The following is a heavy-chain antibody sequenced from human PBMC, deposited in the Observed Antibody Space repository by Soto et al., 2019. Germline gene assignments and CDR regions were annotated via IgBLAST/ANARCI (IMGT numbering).Heavy chain of an antibody. D-gene: IGHD4-17*01. V-gene: IGHV3-23*01. Sequence: EVQLLESGGGLVQPGGSLRLSCAASGFTFSSYAMSWVRQAPGKGLEWVSAISGSGGSTSYADSVKGRFTISRDNSKNTLYLHMNSLRAEDTAVYYCAKDFAGDSTAFDYWGQGTLVTVSS. CDR3: AKDFAGDSTAFDY. J-gene: IGHJ4*02. CDR1: GFTFSSYA. CDR2: ISGSGGST.